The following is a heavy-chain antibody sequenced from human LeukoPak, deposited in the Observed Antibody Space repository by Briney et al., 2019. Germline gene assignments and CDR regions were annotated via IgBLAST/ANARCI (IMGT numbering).Heavy chain of an antibody. CDR3: AKGALYGSGSYYSAFDI. CDR1: GFTFSAFA. Sequence: GGSLRLSCAASGFTFSAFAMTWVRQAPGKGLGWVSTIRSTGASTYYADSVKGRFTISRDNSKNTLYLQMNILTAKDTAVYYCAKGALYGSGSYYSAFDIWGQGTMVTVSS. J-gene: IGHJ3*02. CDR2: IRSTGAST. V-gene: IGHV3-23*01. D-gene: IGHD3-10*01.